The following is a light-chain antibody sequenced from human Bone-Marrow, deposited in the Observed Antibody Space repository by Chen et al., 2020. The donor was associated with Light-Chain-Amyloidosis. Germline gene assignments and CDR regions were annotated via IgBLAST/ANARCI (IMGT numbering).Light chain of an antibody. CDR2: TAS. CDR3: QQSHSTPLT. V-gene: IGKV1-39*01. J-gene: IGKJ4*01. Sequence: DIQLTQSPSPLPASVGDRVTITCRASQRISSNLNWYQQKPGKAPKLLIYTASSLESGVPSRFSGSGSGTDFTLTISSLQPEDFGTYYCQQSHSTPLTFGGGTKVEIK. CDR1: QRISSN.